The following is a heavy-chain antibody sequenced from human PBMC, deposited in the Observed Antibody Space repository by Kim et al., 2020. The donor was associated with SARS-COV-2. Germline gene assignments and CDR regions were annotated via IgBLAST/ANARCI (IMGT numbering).Heavy chain of an antibody. D-gene: IGHD3-10*01. V-gene: IGHV4-34*01. Sequence: SETLSLTCAVYGGSFSGYYWSWIRQPPGKGLEWIGEINHSGSTNYNPSLKSRVTISVDTSKNQFSLKLSSVTAADTAVYYCARGLWFGELLFPFDYWGQGTLVTVSS. CDR1: GGSFSGYY. CDR2: INHSGST. J-gene: IGHJ4*02. CDR3: ARGLWFGELLFPFDY.